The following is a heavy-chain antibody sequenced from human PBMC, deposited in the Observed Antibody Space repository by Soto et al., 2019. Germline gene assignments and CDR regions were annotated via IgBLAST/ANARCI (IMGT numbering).Heavy chain of an antibody. CDR1: GFTFSDYY. CDR2: IAGTSYYT. CDR3: ARARSSGRDDAFDI. V-gene: IGHV3-11*05. J-gene: IGHJ3*02. D-gene: IGHD1-26*01. Sequence: QVQLVESGGGLVEPGGSLRLSCVASGFTFSDYYMSWIRQAPWKGLEWVSYIAGTSYYTNYGDSVKGRFVISRDNAKNSLYLHMKSLRAEDTAVYFCARARSSGRDDAFDIWGRGTVLTVSS.